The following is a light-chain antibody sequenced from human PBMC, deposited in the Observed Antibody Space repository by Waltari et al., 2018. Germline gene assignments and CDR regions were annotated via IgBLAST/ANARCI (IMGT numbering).Light chain of an antibody. CDR3: CSYAGSSTFPYV. Sequence: QSALTQPASVSGSPGQSITISCTGTSSDVGSYNLASCSQQHPGKAPKLMIYEGNKRPSGVSNRFSGSKSGNTASLTISGLQAEDEADYYCCSYAGSSTFPYVFGTGTKVTVL. J-gene: IGLJ1*01. CDR1: SSDVGSYNL. CDR2: EGN. V-gene: IGLV2-23*03.